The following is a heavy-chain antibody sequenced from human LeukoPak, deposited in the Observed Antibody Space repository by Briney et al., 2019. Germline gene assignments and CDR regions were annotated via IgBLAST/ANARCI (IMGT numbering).Heavy chain of an antibody. CDR3: VKDPGYQLLRQGGMDV. Sequence: GGSPRLSCSASGFTFSSYAMHWVRQAPGKGLEYVSAISSNGGSTYYADSVKGRFTISRDNSKNTLYLQMSSLRAEDTAVYYCVKDPGYQLLRQGGMDVWGKGTTVTVSS. J-gene: IGHJ6*04. D-gene: IGHD2-2*01. V-gene: IGHV3-64D*06. CDR1: GFTFSSYA. CDR2: ISSNGGST.